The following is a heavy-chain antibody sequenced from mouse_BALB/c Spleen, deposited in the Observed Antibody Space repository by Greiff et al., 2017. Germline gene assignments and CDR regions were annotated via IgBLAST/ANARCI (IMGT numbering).Heavy chain of an antibody. CDR3: ARDYDYDSAYAMDY. Sequence: EVQVVESGGDLVKPGGSLKLSCAASGFTFSSYGMSWVRQTPDKRLEWVATISSGGSYTYYPDSVKGRFTISRDNAKNTLYLQMSSLKSEDTAMYYCARDYDYDSAYAMDYWGQGTSVTVSS. V-gene: IGHV5-6*01. J-gene: IGHJ4*01. D-gene: IGHD2-4*01. CDR2: ISSGGSYT. CDR1: GFTFSSYG.